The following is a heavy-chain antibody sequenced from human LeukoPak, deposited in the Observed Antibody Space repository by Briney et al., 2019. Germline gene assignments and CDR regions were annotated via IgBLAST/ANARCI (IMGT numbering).Heavy chain of an antibody. CDR3: ARAGTTDGDDLLTDNNWFDP. D-gene: IGHD3-9*01. CDR1: GFTFSSYS. Sequence: KPGGSLRLSCVASGFTFSSYSLNWVRQAPGKGLEWVSSISSTTGYIYYTHSVKGRFTISRDNAKNSLYLQMNSLRVEDTAVYYCARAGTTDGDDLLTDNNWFDPWGQGTLVTVSS. J-gene: IGHJ5*02. V-gene: IGHV3-21*01. CDR2: ISSTTGYI.